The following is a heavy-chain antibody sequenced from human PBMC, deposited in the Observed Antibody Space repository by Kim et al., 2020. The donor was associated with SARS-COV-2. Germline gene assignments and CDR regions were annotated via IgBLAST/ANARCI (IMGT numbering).Heavy chain of an antibody. CDR1: GFTFGGHD. D-gene: IGHD5-18*01. V-gene: IGHV3-13*04. J-gene: IGHJ6*02. CDR3: ARGIHQWLAVDV. Sequence: GGSLRLSCAASGFTFGGHDMHWVRQGSGKGLEWVSAIGTAGETFYSGSVKGRFIISRENGRNSLFLQMDSLKVGDTAVYYCARGIHQWLAVDVWGQGTTVTVSS. CDR2: IGTAGET.